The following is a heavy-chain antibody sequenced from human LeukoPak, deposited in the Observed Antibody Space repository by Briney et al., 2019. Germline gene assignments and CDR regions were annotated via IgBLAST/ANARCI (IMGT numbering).Heavy chain of an antibody. J-gene: IGHJ4*02. CDR3: AKVPNEVRGDIKD. CDR1: GFTFNNYA. CDR2: TSGGVGST. Sequence: PGRSLRLSCVASGFTFNNYAMHWVRQAPGKGLEWVSLTSGGVGSTYYADSVKGRFTISRDNSKNTVYLQMNSLTAEDTAIFYCAKVPNEVRGDIKDWGQGTLVTVSS. V-gene: IGHV3-23*01. D-gene: IGHD3-10*01.